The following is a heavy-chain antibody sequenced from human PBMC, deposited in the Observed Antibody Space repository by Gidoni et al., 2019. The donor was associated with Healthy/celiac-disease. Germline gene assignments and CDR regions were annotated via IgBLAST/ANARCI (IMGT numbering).Heavy chain of an antibody. J-gene: IGHJ4*02. Sequence: EVQRVAAGGGFIQPGGSLRRTCEASGFTFSRSEMYWVRQVPGNGLGLVAYISSSCSIIYYVDSVKGRFTISRDNATNSLSLQMNSLRAEDTAVYYCAREPIVVVVAATRGFDYWGQGTLVTVSS. V-gene: IGHV3-48*03. CDR3: AREPIVVVVAATRGFDY. CDR1: GFTFSRSE. CDR2: ISSSCSII. D-gene: IGHD2-15*01.